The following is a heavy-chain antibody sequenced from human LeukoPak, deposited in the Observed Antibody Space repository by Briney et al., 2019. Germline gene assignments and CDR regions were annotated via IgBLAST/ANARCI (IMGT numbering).Heavy chain of an antibody. D-gene: IGHD6-13*01. CDR3: GGVPPGIAWWFDP. V-gene: IGHV1-18*01. J-gene: IGHJ5*02. Sequence: ASVKVSCKASGYTFTSYGISWVRQAPGQGLEWMGWISAYNGNTNYAQKLQGRVTMTTETSTSTAYMEVRSLRSDDTVVYYCGGVPPGIAWWFDPWGQGTLVTVSS. CDR2: ISAYNGNT. CDR1: GYTFTSYG.